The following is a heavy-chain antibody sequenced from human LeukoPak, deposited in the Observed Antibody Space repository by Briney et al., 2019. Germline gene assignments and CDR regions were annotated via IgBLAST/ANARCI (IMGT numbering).Heavy chain of an antibody. CDR2: IYPGDSDT. J-gene: IGHJ4*02. V-gene: IGHV5-51*01. D-gene: IGHD6-13*01. CDR3: ARQGQQLDLHFGY. Sequence: GESLKISCKGSGYSFTSYWIGWVRQMPGKGLEWMGIIYPGDSDTRYSPSFQGQVTISADKSISTAYLQWSSLKASHTAMYYCARQGQQLDLHFGYWGQGTLVTVSS. CDR1: GYSFTSYW.